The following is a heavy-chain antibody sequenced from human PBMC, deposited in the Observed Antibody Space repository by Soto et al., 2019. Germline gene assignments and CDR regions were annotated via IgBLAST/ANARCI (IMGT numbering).Heavy chain of an antibody. D-gene: IGHD3-10*01. V-gene: IGHV3-23*01. CDR2: ISGSGGST. J-gene: IGHJ4*02. Sequence: EVQLLESGGGLVQPGGSLRLSCAASGFTFSSYAMSWVRQAPGKGLEWVSAISGSGGSTYYADSVKGRFSISRDNSKNTLYLQMNSLRAEDTAVYYCAKTYFGMGLGFDYWGQGTLVTVSS. CDR1: GFTFSSYA. CDR3: AKTYFGMGLGFDY.